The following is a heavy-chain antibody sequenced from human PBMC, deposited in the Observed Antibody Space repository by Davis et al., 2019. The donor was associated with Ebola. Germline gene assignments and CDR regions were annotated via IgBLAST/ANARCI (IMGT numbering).Heavy chain of an antibody. V-gene: IGHV4-39*07. D-gene: IGHD1/OR15-1a*01. CDR3: ARLTNTYYYYGMDV. CDR1: GGSISSYY. CDR2: IYYSGST. Sequence: MPSETLSLTCTVSGGSISSYYWGWICQPPGKGLEWIGSIYYSGSTYYNPSLKSRVTISVDTSKNQFSLKLSSVTAADTAVYYCARLTNTYYYYGMDVWGQGTTVTVSS. J-gene: IGHJ6*02.